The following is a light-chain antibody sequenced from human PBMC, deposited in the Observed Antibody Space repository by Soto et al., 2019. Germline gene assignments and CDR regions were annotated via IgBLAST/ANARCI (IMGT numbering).Light chain of an antibody. Sequence: QSVLTQPPSVSGAPGQRVTISCTGSSSNIGAGFDVHWYQQLPGEAPKLLIYGNTNRPSGVPDRFSGSKSGTSASLAITGLQVEDAADYYCQSFDSSLSGYVFVTGTKVTVL. CDR2: GNT. CDR1: SSNIGAGFD. V-gene: IGLV1-40*01. J-gene: IGLJ1*01. CDR3: QSFDSSLSGYV.